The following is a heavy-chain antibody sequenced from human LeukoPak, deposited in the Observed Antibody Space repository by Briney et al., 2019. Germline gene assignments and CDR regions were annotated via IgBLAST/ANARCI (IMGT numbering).Heavy chain of an antibody. CDR1: GGSISSYY. D-gene: IGHD1-7*01. J-gene: IGHJ6*02. CDR3: ARARNWNYPNYYYGMDV. CDR2: IYYSGST. Sequence: ASETLSLTCTVSGGSISSYYWSWIRQPPGKGLEWIGYIYYSGSTNYNPSLKSRVTISVDTSKNQFSLKLSSVTAADTAVYYCARARNWNYPNYYYGMDVWGQGTTVTVSS. V-gene: IGHV4-59*08.